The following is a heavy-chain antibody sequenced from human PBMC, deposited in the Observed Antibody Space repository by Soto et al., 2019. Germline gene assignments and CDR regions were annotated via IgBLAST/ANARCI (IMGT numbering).Heavy chain of an antibody. J-gene: IGHJ4*02. V-gene: IGHV4-31*03. D-gene: IGHD3-22*01. CDR2: ISHNGIT. CDR3: ARGEIVMVD. Sequence: QVQLQESGPGLVKPSHTLSLNCTVSGGSINRERSYWSWIRQSPGRGLEWIRYISHNGITYYNPSLQSRVSISIDKSKDHFSLEVRSVNAADTAFNYFARGEIVMVDWRQGALVTVSS. CDR1: GGSINRERSY.